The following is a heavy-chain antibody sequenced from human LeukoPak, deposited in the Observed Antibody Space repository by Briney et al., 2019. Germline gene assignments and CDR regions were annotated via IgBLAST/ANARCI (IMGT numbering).Heavy chain of an antibody. V-gene: IGHV3-30*14. CDR3: ASSGWGYFDY. J-gene: IGHJ4*02. CDR2: ISYDGSNK. Sequence: PGGSLRLSCAASGFTFSSYAMHWVRQAPGKGLEWVAVISYDGSNKYYADSVKGRFTISRDNSKNTLYLQMNSLRAEDTAVYYCASSGWGYFDYWGQGTLVTVSS. CDR1: GFTFSSYA. D-gene: IGHD6-19*01.